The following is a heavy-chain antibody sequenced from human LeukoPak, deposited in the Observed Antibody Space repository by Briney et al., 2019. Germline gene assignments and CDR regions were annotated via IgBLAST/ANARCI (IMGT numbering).Heavy chain of an antibody. Sequence: GGSLRLSCAASGFTFSSYAMSWVRQAPGKGLEWVSSISRSGTSTHYADSVKGRFTISRDNSKNTLYLQMNSLRAGDTAVYYCVLSYCAGDCYSGFDYWGQGTLVTVSS. V-gene: IGHV3-23*01. D-gene: IGHD2-21*02. CDR3: VLSYCAGDCYSGFDY. CDR2: ISRSGTST. J-gene: IGHJ4*02. CDR1: GFTFSSYA.